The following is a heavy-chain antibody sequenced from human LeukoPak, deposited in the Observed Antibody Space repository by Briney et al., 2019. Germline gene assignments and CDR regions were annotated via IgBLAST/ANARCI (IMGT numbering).Heavy chain of an antibody. CDR2: IRYDGSNK. D-gene: IGHD1-20*01. V-gene: IGHV3-30*02. CDR1: GFTFSSYG. CDR3: TRAFGDNWPLEY. J-gene: IGHJ4*02. Sequence: PGGSLRLSCAASGFTFSSYGMHWVRQAPGKGLEWVAFIRYDGSNKYYADSVKGRFTISRDNSKNTLYLQMNSLRADDTAVYYCTRAFGDNWPLEYWGQGTLVTVSS.